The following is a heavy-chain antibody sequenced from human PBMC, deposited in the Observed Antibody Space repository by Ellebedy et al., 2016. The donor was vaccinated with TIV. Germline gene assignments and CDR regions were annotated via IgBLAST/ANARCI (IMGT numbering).Heavy chain of an antibody. CDR3: ARVFATGVRHLPG. CDR1: GYTFTSYD. CDR2: MNPNSGNT. J-gene: IGHJ4*02. D-gene: IGHD4-23*01. V-gene: IGHV1-8*01. Sequence: ASVKVSXXASGYTFTSYDINWVRQATGQGPEWMGWMNPNSGNTGYAQKFQGRISMTRNTSISTAYMELSSLRSEDTAVYYCARVFATGVRHLPGWGQGTLVTVSS.